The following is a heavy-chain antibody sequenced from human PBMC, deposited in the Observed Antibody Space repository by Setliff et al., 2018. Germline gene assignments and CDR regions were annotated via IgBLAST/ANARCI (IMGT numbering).Heavy chain of an antibody. CDR3: ARAHTWSLPNDNSGYPGWFDP. CDR1: GFSISSGYY. J-gene: IGHJ5*02. V-gene: IGHV4-38-2*01. D-gene: IGHD3-22*01. CDR2: IHHSGKA. Sequence: PSETLSLTCAVSGFSISSGYYWGWIRQPPGKGLEWIVNIHHSGKAYYNPSLKSRVTMSVDPSKNHVSLKLSSVTAADTAVYYCARAHTWSLPNDNSGYPGWFDPWGQGTLVTVSS.